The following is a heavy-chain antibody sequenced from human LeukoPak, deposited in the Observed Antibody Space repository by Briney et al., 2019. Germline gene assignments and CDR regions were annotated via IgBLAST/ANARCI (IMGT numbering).Heavy chain of an antibody. CDR1: GGTFSSYA. V-gene: IGHV1-69*05. Sequence: SVKVSCKASGGTFSSYAISWVRQAPGQGLEWVGGIIPIFGTANYAQKFQGRVTITTDESTSTAYMELSSLRSEDTAVYYCARVGPSGSYYVSLGYWGQGTLVTVSS. CDR2: IIPIFGTA. CDR3: ARVGPSGSYYVSLGY. D-gene: IGHD1-26*01. J-gene: IGHJ4*02.